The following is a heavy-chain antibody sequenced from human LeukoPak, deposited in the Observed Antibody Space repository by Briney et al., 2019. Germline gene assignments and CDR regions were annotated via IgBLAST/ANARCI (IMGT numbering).Heavy chain of an antibody. CDR1: GGSISSYY. D-gene: IGHD3-22*01. CDR3: AGSRNYYDSSGYFFHTDY. J-gene: IGHJ4*02. V-gene: IGHV4-59*08. CDR2: IYYSGST. Sequence: PSETLSLTCTVSGGSISSYYWSWIRQPPGKGLEWIGYIYYSGSTNYNPSLKSRVTISVDTSKNQFSLKLSSVTAADTAVYYCAGSRNYYDSSGYFFHTDYWGQGTLVTVSS.